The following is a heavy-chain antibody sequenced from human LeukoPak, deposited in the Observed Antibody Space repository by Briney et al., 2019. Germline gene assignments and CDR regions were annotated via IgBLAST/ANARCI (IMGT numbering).Heavy chain of an antibody. V-gene: IGHV1-69*02. CDR2: IIPILGIA. D-gene: IGHD2-21*02. Sequence: GSSVKVSCKASGGTFSSYIISWVRQAPGQGLEWMGRIIPILGIANYAQKFQGRVTITADKSTSAAYMELSSLRSEDTAVYYCARRTYCGGDCFSAFDTWGQGTMVTVSS. CDR1: GGTFSSYI. CDR3: ARRTYCGGDCFSAFDT. J-gene: IGHJ3*02.